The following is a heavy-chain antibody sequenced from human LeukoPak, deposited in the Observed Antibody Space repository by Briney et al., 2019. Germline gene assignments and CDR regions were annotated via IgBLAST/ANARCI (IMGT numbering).Heavy chain of an antibody. J-gene: IGHJ3*02. CDR1: GGSISSGGYY. V-gene: IGHV4-31*03. Sequence: ASQTPSLTCTVSGGSISSGGYYWSWIRQHPGKGLEWIGYIYYSGSTYYNPSLKSRVTISVDTSKNQFSLKLSSVTAADTAVYYCARESAYCSGGSCPFKIWGQGTMVTVSS. D-gene: IGHD2-15*01. CDR3: ARESAYCSGGSCPFKI. CDR2: IYYSGST.